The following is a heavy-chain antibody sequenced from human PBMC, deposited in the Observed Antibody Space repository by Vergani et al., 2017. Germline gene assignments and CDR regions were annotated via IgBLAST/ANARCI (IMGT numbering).Heavy chain of an antibody. J-gene: IGHJ5*02. CDR3: AHMGWSGYYDWFDP. D-gene: IGHD3-3*01. V-gene: IGHV2-5*02. Sequence: QITLKESGPTLVKPTQTLTLTCTFSGFSLSTSGVGVGWIRQPPGKALEWLALIYWDDDKRYSPSLKSRLTITKDTSKNQVVLTMTNMDPVDTATYYCAHMGWSGYYDWFDPWGQGTLVTVSS. CDR1: GFSLSTSGVG. CDR2: IYWDDDK.